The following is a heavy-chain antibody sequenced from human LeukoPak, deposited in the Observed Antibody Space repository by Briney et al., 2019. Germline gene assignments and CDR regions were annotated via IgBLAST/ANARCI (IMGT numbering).Heavy chain of an antibody. CDR2: IYYSAST. Sequence: SQTLSLTCTVSGGSISSGDYYWSWNRPHPGKGLEWIGYIYYSASTYYNPSLKSRVTISVDTSKNQFSLKLSSVTAADTAVYYCARGTRGDYDYYFDYWGQGTLVTVSS. D-gene: IGHD4-17*01. J-gene: IGHJ4*02. CDR3: ARGTRGDYDYYFDY. CDR1: GGSISSGDYY. V-gene: IGHV4-31*03.